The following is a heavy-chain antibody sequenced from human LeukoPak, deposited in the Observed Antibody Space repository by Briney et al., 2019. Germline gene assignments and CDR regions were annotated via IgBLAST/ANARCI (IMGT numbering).Heavy chain of an antibody. V-gene: IGHV1-2*02. CDR1: GYTFTGYY. J-gene: IGHJ4*01. Sequence: GASVKVSCKASGYTFTGYYMHWVRQAPGQGLEWMGWINPNSGGTNYAQKFQGRVTMARDTSISTAYMELRRLRSDDTAVYYCIAKYRTDDYWGQEPWSPSPQ. CDR3: IAKYRTDDY. CDR2: INPNSGGT. D-gene: IGHD6-6*01.